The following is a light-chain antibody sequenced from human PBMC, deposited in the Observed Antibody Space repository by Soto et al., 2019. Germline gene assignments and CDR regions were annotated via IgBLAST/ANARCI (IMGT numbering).Light chain of an antibody. Sequence: EIVLTQSPATLSLSPGERATLSCRASQSVSSYLAWYQQKPGQAPRLLIYDASNRATGIPARFSGSGSGTEFTLTISGLQSEDLAVYYCQQYGNSPPWTFGQGTKVDIK. CDR3: QQYGNSPPWT. CDR1: QSVSSY. CDR2: DAS. J-gene: IGKJ1*01. V-gene: IGKV3-11*01.